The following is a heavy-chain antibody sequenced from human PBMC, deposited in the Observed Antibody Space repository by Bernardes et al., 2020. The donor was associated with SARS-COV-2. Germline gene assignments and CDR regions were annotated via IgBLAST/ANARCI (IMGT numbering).Heavy chain of an antibody. J-gene: IGHJ6*02. CDR1: GYTFTSYD. CDR3: ARRGSHYDFWSGYLSGGMDV. V-gene: IGHV1-8*01. CDR2: MNPNSGNT. D-gene: IGHD3-3*01. Sequence: ASVKVSCKASGYTFTSYDINWVRQATGQGLEWMGWMNPNSGNTGYAQKFQGRVTMTRNTSISTAYMELSSLRSEDTAVYYCARRGSHYDFWSGYLSGGMDVWGQGTTVTVSS.